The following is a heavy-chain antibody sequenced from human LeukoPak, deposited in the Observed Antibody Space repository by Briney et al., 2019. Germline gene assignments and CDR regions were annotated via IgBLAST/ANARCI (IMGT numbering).Heavy chain of an antibody. D-gene: IGHD3-10*02. CDR1: GFTFSAYW. CDR2: IKQDGSET. Sequence: GGSLRLSCVASGFTFSAYWMSWVRQAPGKGLEYMASIKQDGSETYYVDSVKGRFTISRDNAKDSLDLQMNNLRAEDTAVYYCAELGITMIGGVWGKGTTVTISS. V-gene: IGHV3-7*01. J-gene: IGHJ6*04. CDR3: AELGITMIGGV.